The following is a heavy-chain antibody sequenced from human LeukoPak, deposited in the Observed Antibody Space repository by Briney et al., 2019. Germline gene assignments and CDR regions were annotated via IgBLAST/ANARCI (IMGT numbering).Heavy chain of an antibody. CDR3: ARGRIAVYYYYYYMDV. CDR2: INHSGST. CDR1: GVSFSGYY. J-gene: IGHJ6*03. D-gene: IGHD6-19*01. V-gene: IGHV4-34*01. Sequence: KPSETLSLTCAVYGVSFSGYYWSWIRQPPGKGLEWIGEINHSGSTNYNPSLKSRVTISVDTSKNQFSLKLSSVTAADTAVYYCARGRIAVYYYYYYMDVWGKGTTVTVSS.